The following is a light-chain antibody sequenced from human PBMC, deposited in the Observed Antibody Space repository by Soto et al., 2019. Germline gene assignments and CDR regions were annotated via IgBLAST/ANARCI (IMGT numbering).Light chain of an antibody. CDR3: QQRSNWPPWT. CDR1: QSVSSY. V-gene: IGKV3-11*01. J-gene: IGKJ1*01. Sequence: EIVLTQSPATLSLSPGERPTLSGRASQSVSSYLAWYQQKPGQAPRLLIYDASNRATGIPARFSGSGSGTDFTLTISSLEPEDFAVYYCQQRSNWPPWTFGQGTKVDIK. CDR2: DAS.